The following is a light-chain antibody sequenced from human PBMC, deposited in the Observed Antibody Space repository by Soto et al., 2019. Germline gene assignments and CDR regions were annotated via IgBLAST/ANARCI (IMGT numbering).Light chain of an antibody. CDR3: QQRYSTPIT. CDR2: AAS. V-gene: IGKV1-39*01. J-gene: IGKJ5*01. CDR1: QSISSY. Sequence: DIQMTQSPSSLSASVGDRVTITCRASQSISSYLNWYQQKSGKAPNXLIYAASSLQSGVPSRFSVIVSGTDFTLNLRRLKTEDGETDEGQQRYSTPITFFQGTRLEIK.